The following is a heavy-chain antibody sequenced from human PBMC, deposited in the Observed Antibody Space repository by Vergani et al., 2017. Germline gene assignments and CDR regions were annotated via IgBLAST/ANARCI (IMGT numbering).Heavy chain of an antibody. CDR3: AKDIAAAGTGGGFDP. V-gene: IGHV3-9*01. D-gene: IGHD6-13*01. CDR2: ISWNSGSI. J-gene: IGHJ5*02. Sequence: EVQLVESGGGLVQPGRSLRLSCAASGFTFDDYAMHWVRQAPGKGLEWVSGISWNSGSIGYADSVKGRFTISRDNAKNSLYLQMNSLRAEDTALYYCAKDIAAAGTGGGFDPWGEGTLVTVSS. CDR1: GFTFDDYA.